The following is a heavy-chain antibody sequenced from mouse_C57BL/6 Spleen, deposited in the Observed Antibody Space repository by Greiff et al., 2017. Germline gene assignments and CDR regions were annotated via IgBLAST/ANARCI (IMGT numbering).Heavy chain of an antibody. CDR2: IDPETGGT. Sequence: QVQLQQSGAELVRPGASVTLSCKASGYTFTDYEMHWVKQTPVHGLEWIGAIDPETGGTAYNQKFKGKAILTADKSSSTAYMELRSLTSEDSAVYYCTRDGDYNYVDYWGQGTTLTVSS. CDR3: TRDGDYNYVDY. D-gene: IGHD2-4*01. V-gene: IGHV1-15*01. CDR1: GYTFTDYE. J-gene: IGHJ2*01.